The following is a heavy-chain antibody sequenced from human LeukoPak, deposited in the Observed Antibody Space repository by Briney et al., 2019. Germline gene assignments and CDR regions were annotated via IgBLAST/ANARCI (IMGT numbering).Heavy chain of an antibody. CDR1: GYTLTGYD. D-gene: IGHD3-10*01. CDR2: INPSGGST. Sequence: RWASVKVSCKASGYTLTGYDMHWVRQAPGQGLEWMGIINPSGGSTSYAQKFQGRVTMTRDMSTSTVYMELSSLRSEDTAVYYCARDSFYGSGRSLPYYYYYMDVWGKGTTVTVSS. V-gene: IGHV1-46*01. J-gene: IGHJ6*03. CDR3: ARDSFYGSGRSLPYYYYYMDV.